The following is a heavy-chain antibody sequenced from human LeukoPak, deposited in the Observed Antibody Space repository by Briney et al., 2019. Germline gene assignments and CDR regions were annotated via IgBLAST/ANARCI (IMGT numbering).Heavy chain of an antibody. CDR1: GGSISSGDYY. V-gene: IGHV4-30-4*01. CDR3: ARVGSSGWYYYYYGMDV. Sequence: SETLSLTCTVSGGSISSGDYYWSWIRQPPGKGLEWIGYIYYSGSTYYNPSLKSRITISVDTSKNQFSLKLSSVTAADTAVYYCARVGSSGWYYYYYGMDVWGQGTTVTVSS. D-gene: IGHD6-19*01. CDR2: IYYSGST. J-gene: IGHJ6*02.